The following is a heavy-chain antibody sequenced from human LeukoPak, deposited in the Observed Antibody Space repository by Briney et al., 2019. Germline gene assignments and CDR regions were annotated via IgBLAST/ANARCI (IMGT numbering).Heavy chain of an antibody. V-gene: IGHV3-48*01. J-gene: IGHJ5*02. Sequence: GGSLRLSCAASGFTLSSYSMNWVRQAPGKGLEWVSYISSSSSTIYYADSVKGRFTISRDNAKNSLYLQMNSLRAEDTAVYYCARDRTVPGVPYNWFDPWGQGTLVTVSS. CDR1: GFTLSSYS. CDR3: ARDRTVPGVPYNWFDP. D-gene: IGHD2-2*01. CDR2: ISSSSSTI.